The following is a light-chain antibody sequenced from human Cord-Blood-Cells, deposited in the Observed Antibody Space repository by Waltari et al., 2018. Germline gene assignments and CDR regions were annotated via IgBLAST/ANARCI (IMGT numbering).Light chain of an antibody. J-gene: IGKJ3*01. V-gene: IGKV3-15*01. Sequence: EIVMTQSPATLSVSPGERATLSCRASQSVSSNLAWYQQKTGQAPRLLIYGASTRDTGIPARCSGSRSGTECTLTISSLQSEDFAVYYCQQYNNWPFTFGPGTKVDIK. CDR3: QQYNNWPFT. CDR2: GAS. CDR1: QSVSSN.